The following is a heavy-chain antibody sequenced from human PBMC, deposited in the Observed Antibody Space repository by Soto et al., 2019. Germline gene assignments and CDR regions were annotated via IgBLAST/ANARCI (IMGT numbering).Heavy chain of an antibody. CDR2: IYRSGST. CDR1: GGSISSSSYY. CDR3: ARGSACSSTSCYLRNPRNYYYYGMDV. Sequence: SETLSLTCTVSGGSISSSSYYWGWIRQPPGKGLEWIGSIYRSGSTNYNPSLKSRVTISVDTSKNQFSLKLSSVTAADTAVYYCARGSACSSTSCYLRNPRNYYYYGMDVWGQGTRVTVSS. D-gene: IGHD2-2*01. V-gene: IGHV4-39*07. J-gene: IGHJ6*02.